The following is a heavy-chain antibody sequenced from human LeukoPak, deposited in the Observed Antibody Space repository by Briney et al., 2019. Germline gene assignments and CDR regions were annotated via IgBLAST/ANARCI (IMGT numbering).Heavy chain of an antibody. CDR3: ARGAYYYGSGSYPDAFDI. Sequence: PGGSLRLSCAASGFTFSAYSMNWVRQAPGKGLEWVAVISYDGSNKYYADSVKGRFTISRDNSKNTLYLQMNSLRAEDTAVYYCARGAYYYGSGSYPDAFDIWGQGAMVTVSS. CDR1: GFTFSAYS. D-gene: IGHD3-10*01. V-gene: IGHV3-30*03. CDR2: ISYDGSNK. J-gene: IGHJ3*02.